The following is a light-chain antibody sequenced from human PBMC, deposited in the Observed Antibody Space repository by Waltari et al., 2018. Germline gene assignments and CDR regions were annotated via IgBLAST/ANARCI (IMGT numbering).Light chain of an antibody. CDR3: QQANSFPPS. Sequence: DIQMTQSPSSVSASVGDRVTITCRASQDISNYLGWYQQKSGKAPKLLIYGASSLQSGVTSRFSGSGSGTDFTLTINSLQPEDFATYYCQQANSFPPSFGQGTKLEIK. V-gene: IGKV1D-12*01. CDR1: QDISNY. CDR2: GAS. J-gene: IGKJ2*01.